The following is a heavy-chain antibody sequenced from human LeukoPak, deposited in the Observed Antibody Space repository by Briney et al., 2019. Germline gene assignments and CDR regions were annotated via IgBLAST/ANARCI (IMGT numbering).Heavy chain of an antibody. CDR3: AKDRDSSGYSDAFDI. D-gene: IGHD3-22*01. CDR1: GFTFSTYA. J-gene: IGHJ3*02. V-gene: IGHV3-23*01. CDR2: ISGSGGST. Sequence: GGSLRLSCAASGFTFSTYAMSWVRQAPGKGLEWVSAISGSGGSTYYADSVKGRFTISRDNSKNTLYLQMNSLRAEDTAVYYCAKDRDSSGYSDAFDIWGQGTMVTVSS.